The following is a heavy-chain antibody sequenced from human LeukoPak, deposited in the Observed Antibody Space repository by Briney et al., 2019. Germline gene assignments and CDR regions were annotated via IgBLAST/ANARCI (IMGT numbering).Heavy chain of an antibody. CDR1: GGSFSGYY. CDR2: INHSGST. V-gene: IGHV4-34*01. Sequence: SETLSLTCAVYGGSFSGYYWSWIRQPPGKGLEWIGEINHSGSTNYNPSLKSRVTISVDTSKNQFSLKLSSVTAADTAVYYCARCPQYSGSREYYFDYWGPGTLVTVSP. J-gene: IGHJ4*02. CDR3: ARCPQYSGSREYYFDY. D-gene: IGHD1-26*01.